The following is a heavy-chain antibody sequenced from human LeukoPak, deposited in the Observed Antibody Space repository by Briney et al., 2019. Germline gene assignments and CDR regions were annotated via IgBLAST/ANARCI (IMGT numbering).Heavy chain of an antibody. CDR1: GGTFSNYT. D-gene: IGHD1-26*01. CDR3: ARWDRGEVGSLGYYYGMDV. CDR2: IIPIFGIV. Sequence: GASVKVSCKASGGTFSNYTLSWVRQAPGQGLEWMGRIIPIFGIVNYAQKFQGRVTISADKSANTAYMGLSSLRFEDTAVYYCARWDRGEVGSLGYYYGMDVWGQGTRVTVSS. J-gene: IGHJ6*02. V-gene: IGHV1-69*02.